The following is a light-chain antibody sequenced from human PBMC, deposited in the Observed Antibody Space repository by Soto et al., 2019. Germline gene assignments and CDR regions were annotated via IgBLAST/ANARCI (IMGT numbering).Light chain of an antibody. CDR2: KAS. J-gene: IGKJ4*01. CDR3: QQYNTYPLT. Sequence: DIQMTQSPSTLSASVGDSVTITCRASQSISPWLAWYQQKPGKAPTLLIYKASSLEGGVTSRFSGSGSGTDFNINVSGLQHDDFPHYYSQQYNTYPLTFCGGTTVEIK. V-gene: IGKV1-5*03. CDR1: QSISPW.